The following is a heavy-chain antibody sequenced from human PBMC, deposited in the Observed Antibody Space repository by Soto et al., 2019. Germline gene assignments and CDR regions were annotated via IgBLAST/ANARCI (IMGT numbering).Heavy chain of an antibody. J-gene: IGHJ4*02. CDR3: ARDLGGYSYGVEAINY. V-gene: IGHV3-30-3*01. CDR1: GFTFSSYA. CDR2: ISYDGSNK. Sequence: QVQLVESGGGVVQPGRSLRLSCAASGFTFSSYAMHWVRQAPGKGLEWVAVISYDGSNKYYADSVKGRFTISRDNSKNTLYLQKNSFTSEDTAVYYCARDLGGYSYGVEAINYWGQGTLVTVSS. D-gene: IGHD5-18*01.